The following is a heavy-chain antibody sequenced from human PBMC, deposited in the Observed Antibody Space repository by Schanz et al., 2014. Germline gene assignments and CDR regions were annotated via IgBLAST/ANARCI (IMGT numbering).Heavy chain of an antibody. CDR3: ARDTTWRLDL. CDR2: VFPNGIT. Sequence: QVQLQESGPGLVKPSQTLSLPCTVSGGSIRSGTYYWSWIRQPAGKALEWVGRVFPNGITNYNPSLKSRVPISLDTPNNQFSMTLTSLTAADTAVYYCARDTTWRLDLWGRGTLVTVSS. J-gene: IGHJ2*01. D-gene: IGHD1-1*01. V-gene: IGHV4-61*02. CDR1: GGSIRSGTYY.